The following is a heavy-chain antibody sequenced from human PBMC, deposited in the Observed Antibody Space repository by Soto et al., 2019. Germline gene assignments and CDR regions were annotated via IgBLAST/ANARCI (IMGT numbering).Heavy chain of an antibody. J-gene: IGHJ4*02. CDR3: ARAVGIQEGYFDL. Sequence: EVQMVESGGGLVRPGGSLRLSCAVSGFIFSSHGMHWVRQAPGKGLEYVSAISSNGGRAEYANSVRGRFTISRDNSKNTLYLQMGSLRAEDMAVYYCARAVGIQEGYFDLWGLGTLVIVSS. CDR1: GFIFSSHG. D-gene: IGHD1-26*01. V-gene: IGHV3-64*01. CDR2: ISSNGGRA.